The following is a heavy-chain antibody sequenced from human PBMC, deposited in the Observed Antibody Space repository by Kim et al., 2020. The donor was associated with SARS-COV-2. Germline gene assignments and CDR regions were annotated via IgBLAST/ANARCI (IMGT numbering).Heavy chain of an antibody. CDR2: IGGDGIST. V-gene: IGHV3-74*01. D-gene: IGHD3-10*02. J-gene: IGHJ6*02. CDR3: ARGMFKTGFDV. CDR1: GFTLRSYW. Sequence: GGSLRLSCAASGFTLRSYWINWVRQAPGKGLVWVSRIGGDGISTHYADSVKGRFTVSRDNDDNTVYLQMNSLRADHTAVYYCARGMFKTGFDVWGQGTTVTVSS.